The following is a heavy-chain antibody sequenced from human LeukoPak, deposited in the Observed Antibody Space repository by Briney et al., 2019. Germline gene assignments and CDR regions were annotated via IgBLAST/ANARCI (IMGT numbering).Heavy chain of an antibody. J-gene: IGHJ5*02. Sequence: TSQTLSLTCTVSGGSISSGDYYWSWIRQPPGKGLEWIGYIYYSGSTYYNPSLKSRVTISVDTSKNQFSLKLSSVTAADTAVYYCARGSVLWWFDPWGQGTLVTVSS. CDR2: IYYSGST. CDR1: GGSISSGDYY. CDR3: ARGSVLWWFDP. V-gene: IGHV4-30-4*01. D-gene: IGHD6-19*01.